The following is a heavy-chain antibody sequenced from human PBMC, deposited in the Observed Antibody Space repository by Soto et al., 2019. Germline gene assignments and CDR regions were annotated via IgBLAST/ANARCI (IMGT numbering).Heavy chain of an antibody. J-gene: IGHJ3*02. Sequence: GGSLRLSCAASGFTFSSCAMGWVRQAPGKGLEWVSDIIDSGASTYYADSVKGRFTISRDNSKSTLYLQMNSLRAEDTAVYYCAREDGYRGGDAFDIWGQGTMVTVSS. CDR3: AREDGYRGGDAFDI. V-gene: IGHV3-23*01. CDR1: GFTFSSCA. CDR2: IIDSGAST. D-gene: IGHD5-12*01.